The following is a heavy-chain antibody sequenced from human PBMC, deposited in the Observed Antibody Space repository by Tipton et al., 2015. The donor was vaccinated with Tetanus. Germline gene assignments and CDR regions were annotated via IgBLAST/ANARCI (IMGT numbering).Heavy chain of an antibody. D-gene: IGHD6-6*01. CDR3: AKDGGWGTSSSWLALDS. CDR2: IIPILGIA. V-gene: IGHV1-69*09. Sequence: QLVQSGAEVKKPGSSVKVSCKASGGTFSSYAISWVRQAPGQGLEWMGRIIPILGIANYAQKFQGRVTITADKSTSTAYMELSSLRSEDTAVYYCAKDGGWGTSSSWLALDSWGQGTLVAVSS. J-gene: IGHJ4*02. CDR1: GGTFSSYA.